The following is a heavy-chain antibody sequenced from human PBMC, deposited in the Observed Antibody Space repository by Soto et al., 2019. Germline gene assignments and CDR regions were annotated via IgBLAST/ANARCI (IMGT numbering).Heavy chain of an antibody. D-gene: IGHD6-6*01. V-gene: IGHV1-69*12. CDR2: IIPIFGTA. Sequence: QVQLVQSGAEVKKPGSSVKVSCKASGGTFSSYAISWVRQAPGQGLEWMGGIIPIFGTANYAQKFQGRVTITADESTRTAYMELSSLRSEDTAVYYCASRHSSSLEYCYYYGMDVWGQGTTVTVSS. J-gene: IGHJ6*02. CDR3: ASRHSSSLEYCYYYGMDV. CDR1: GGTFSSYA.